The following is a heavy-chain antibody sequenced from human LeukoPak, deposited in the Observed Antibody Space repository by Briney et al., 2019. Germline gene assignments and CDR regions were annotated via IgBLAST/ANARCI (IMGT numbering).Heavy chain of an antibody. CDR3: ASDYGGTRGYFDY. Sequence: GGSLRLSCAASGFTFSSYGMHWVRQAPGKGLEWVAVIWYDGSNKYYADSVKGRFTISRDNSKNTLYLQMNSLRAEDTAVYYCASDYGGTRGYFDYWGRGTLVTVSS. CDR1: GFTFSSYG. CDR2: IWYDGSNK. D-gene: IGHD4-23*01. J-gene: IGHJ4*02. V-gene: IGHV3-33*01.